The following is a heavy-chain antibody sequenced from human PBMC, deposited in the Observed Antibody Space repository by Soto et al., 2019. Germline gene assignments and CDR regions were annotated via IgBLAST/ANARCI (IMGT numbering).Heavy chain of an antibody. D-gene: IGHD3-10*01. Sequence: PGGSLRLSCAASGFTFSSYAMSWVRQAPGKGLEWVSGISGSGGTTYCADSVKGRFTVSRDNSKNTLYLQMNSLRDEDTAVYYCVLRLEAYYDSRGPSWGQGSLVTVSS. CDR2: ISGSGGTT. CDR3: VLRLEAYYDSRGPS. J-gene: IGHJ4*02. CDR1: GFTFSSYA. V-gene: IGHV3-23*01.